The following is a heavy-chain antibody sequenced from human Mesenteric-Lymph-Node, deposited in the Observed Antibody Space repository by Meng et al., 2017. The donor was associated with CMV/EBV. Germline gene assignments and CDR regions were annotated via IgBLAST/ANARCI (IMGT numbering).Heavy chain of an antibody. Sequence: SETLSLTCAVYGGSFSGYYWSWIRQSPGKGLEWIGEINHSGSTSYNPSLKSRVTISVDTSKNQFSLKVNSVIAADTVVYYCARANYGFIVGWFDPWGQGTLVTVSS. CDR3: ARANYGFIVGWFDP. CDR2: INHSGST. J-gene: IGHJ5*02. D-gene: IGHD3-10*01. CDR1: GGSFSGYY. V-gene: IGHV4-34*01.